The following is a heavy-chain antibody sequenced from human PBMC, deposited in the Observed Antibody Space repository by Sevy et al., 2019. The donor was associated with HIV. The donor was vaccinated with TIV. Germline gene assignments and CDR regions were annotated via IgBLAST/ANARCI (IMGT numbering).Heavy chain of an antibody. CDR1: GFTFSNYG. Sequence: GGSLRLSCSASGFTFSNYGMHWVSQSPGKGLEYVSGISSNGGSTYYADSVKGRFTVSRDNSKNTLYLQMSSLRPEDTAMYYCVKDSRYDGSAEYYYSYCMDDWGQGTTVTVSS. V-gene: IGHV3-64D*06. CDR3: VKDSRYDGSAEYYYSYCMDD. CDR2: ISSNGGST. D-gene: IGHD3-22*01. J-gene: IGHJ6*02.